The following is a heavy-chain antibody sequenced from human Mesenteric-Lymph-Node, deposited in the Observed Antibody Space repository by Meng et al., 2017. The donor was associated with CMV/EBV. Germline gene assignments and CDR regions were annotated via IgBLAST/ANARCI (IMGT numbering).Heavy chain of an antibody. Sequence: SETLSLTCTVSGGSVSSSSYYGGWIRQPPGKGLEWIGYIYYSGGTNYNPSLKSRVSISVDTSKNQLSLKLSSVTAADTAVYYCARDSGLEQYYGMDVWGQGTTVTVSS. CDR3: ARDSGLEQYYGMDV. J-gene: IGHJ6*02. D-gene: IGHD1/OR15-1a*01. V-gene: IGHV4-61*01. CDR1: GGSVSSSSYY. CDR2: IYYSGGT.